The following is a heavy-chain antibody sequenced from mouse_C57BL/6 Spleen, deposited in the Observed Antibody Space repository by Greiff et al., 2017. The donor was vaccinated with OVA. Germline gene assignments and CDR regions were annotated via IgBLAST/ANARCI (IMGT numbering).Heavy chain of an antibody. V-gene: IGHV5-4*01. Sequence: EVQRVESGGGLVKPGESLKLSCAASGFTFSSYAMSWVRQTPEKRLEWVATISDGGSYTYYPDNVKGRFTISRDNAKNNLYLQMSHLKSEDTAMYYCARDYYYGSSYNYYAMDYWGQGTSVTVSS. CDR2: ISDGGSYT. J-gene: IGHJ4*01. D-gene: IGHD1-1*01. CDR3: ARDYYYGSSYNYYAMDY. CDR1: GFTFSSYA.